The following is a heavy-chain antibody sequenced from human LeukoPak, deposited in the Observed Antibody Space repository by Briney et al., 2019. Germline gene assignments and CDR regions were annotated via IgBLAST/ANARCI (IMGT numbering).Heavy chain of an antibody. J-gene: IGHJ4*02. CDR2: INQDGGEK. CDR1: GFTFSGYW. Sequence: QTGGSLRLSCAASGFTFSGYWMSWVRQAPGKGLEWVANINQDGGEKYYVDSVKGRFTISRDNAKNSVYLQMNSLRAEDTAVYYCARDRVWTVLYWGQGTLVSVSS. CDR3: ARDRVWTVLY. V-gene: IGHV3-7*01. D-gene: IGHD6-13*01.